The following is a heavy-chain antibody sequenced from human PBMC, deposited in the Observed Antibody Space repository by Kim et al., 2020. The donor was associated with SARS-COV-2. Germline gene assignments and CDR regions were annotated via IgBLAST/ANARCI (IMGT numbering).Heavy chain of an antibody. J-gene: IGHJ4*02. V-gene: IGHV3-21*01. CDR3: ARDLGYSYGFGY. CDR1: GFTFSSYS. CDR2: ISSSSSYI. D-gene: IGHD5-18*01. Sequence: GGSLRLSCAASGFTFSSYSMNWVRQAPGKGLEWVSSISSSSSYIYYAASVKGRFTISRDNAKNSLYLQMNSLRAEDTAVYYCARDLGYSYGFGYWGQGTLVTVSS.